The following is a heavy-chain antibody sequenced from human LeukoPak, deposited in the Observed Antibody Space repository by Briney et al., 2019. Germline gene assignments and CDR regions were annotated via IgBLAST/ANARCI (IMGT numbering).Heavy chain of an antibody. CDR1: GFIFSTYS. Sequence: GGSLRLSCAASGFIFSTYSINWVRQAPGKGLEWVSHISSSSSSIYYADSVKGRFSISRDNAKNSLYLQMNSLRDEDTAVYYCARDESWYYDFWSGYPKVNDYWGQGTLVTVSS. D-gene: IGHD3-3*01. J-gene: IGHJ4*02. CDR3: ARDESWYYDFWSGYPKVNDY. CDR2: ISSSSSSI. V-gene: IGHV3-48*02.